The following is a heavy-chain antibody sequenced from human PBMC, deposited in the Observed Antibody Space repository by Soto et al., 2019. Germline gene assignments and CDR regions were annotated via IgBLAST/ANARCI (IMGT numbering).Heavy chain of an antibody. Sequence: SETLSLTCAVYGGSVSGDYWSWIRQPPGKGLEWIGEINHSGSTNYNPSLKSRVTISVDTSKNQFSLKLSSVTAADTAVYYCARYTSPEWYFDYWGQGTLVTVSS. CDR1: GGSVSGDY. CDR3: ARYTSPEWYFDY. V-gene: IGHV4-34*01. CDR2: INHSGST. J-gene: IGHJ4*02. D-gene: IGHD1-20*01.